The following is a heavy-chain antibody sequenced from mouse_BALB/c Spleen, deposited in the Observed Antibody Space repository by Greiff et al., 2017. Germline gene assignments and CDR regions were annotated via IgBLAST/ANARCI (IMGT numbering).Heavy chain of an antibody. J-gene: IGHJ4*01. CDR1: GFTFTDYY. Sequence: EVMLVESGGGLVQPGGSLRLSCATSGFTFTDYYMSWVRQPPGKALEWLGFIRNKANGYTTEYSASVKGRFTISRDNSQSILYLQMNTLRAEDSATYYCARAVITTVGMDYWGQGTSVTVSS. D-gene: IGHD1-1*01. CDR3: ARAVITTVGMDY. CDR2: IRNKANGYTT. V-gene: IGHV7-3*02.